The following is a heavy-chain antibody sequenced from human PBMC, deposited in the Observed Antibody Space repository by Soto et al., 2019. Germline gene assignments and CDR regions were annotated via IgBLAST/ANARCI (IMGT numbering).Heavy chain of an antibody. J-gene: IGHJ6*03. Sequence: QLQLQESGPGLVKPSETLSLTCTVSGGSISSSSYYWGWIRQPPGKGLEWIGSIYYSGSAYYNPSLKSRVTVSVDTSKNQFPLKLSSVTAADTAVYYCASLYYYGSGSYYKRETSYYMDVWGKGTTVTVSS. CDR3: ASLYYYGSGSYYKRETSYYMDV. V-gene: IGHV4-39*01. D-gene: IGHD3-10*01. CDR1: GGSISSSSYY. CDR2: IYYSGSA.